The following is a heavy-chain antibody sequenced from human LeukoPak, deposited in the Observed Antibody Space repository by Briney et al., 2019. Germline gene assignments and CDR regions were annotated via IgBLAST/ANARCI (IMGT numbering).Heavy chain of an antibody. V-gene: IGHV1-18*01. CDR3: ASDGGGGSYLDY. D-gene: IGHD1-26*01. CDR1: GYTFTSYG. CDR2: ISAYNGNT. J-gene: IGHJ4*02. Sequence: ASVKVSCKAAGYTFTSYGISWVRQAPGQGLEWMGWISAYNGNTNYAQKLQGRVTMPPDTYTNTAYMEQRSLKSDDTAVYYCASDGGGGSYLDYWGQGTLVTVSS.